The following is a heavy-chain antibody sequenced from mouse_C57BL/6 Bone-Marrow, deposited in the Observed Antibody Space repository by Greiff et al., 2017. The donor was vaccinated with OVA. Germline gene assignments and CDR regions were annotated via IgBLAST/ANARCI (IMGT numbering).Heavy chain of an antibody. D-gene: IGHD1-1*01. CDR2: ISYDGSN. CDR1: GYSITSGYY. J-gene: IGHJ1*03. Sequence: EVQRVESGPGLVKPSQSLSLTCSVTGYSITSGYYWNWIRQFPGNKLEWMGYISYDGSNNYNPSLKNRISITRDTSKNQFFLKLNSVTTEDTATYYCARGRYYYGSSYYWYFDVWGTGTTVTVSS. CDR3: ARGRYYYGSSYYWYFDV. V-gene: IGHV3-6*01.